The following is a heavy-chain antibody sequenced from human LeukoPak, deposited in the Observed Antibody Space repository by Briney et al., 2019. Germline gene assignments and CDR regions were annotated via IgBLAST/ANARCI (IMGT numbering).Heavy chain of an antibody. CDR1: GYTFTSYY. V-gene: IGHV1-46*01. J-gene: IGHJ4*02. Sequence: ASVKVSCKASGYTFTSYYMHWVRQAPGQGLEWMGIINPSGGSTSYAQKFQGRVTMTRDMSTSTVYMELSSLRYEDTAEYYCARATGYSSSWAPFEYWGQGILVTVSS. CDR2: INPSGGST. D-gene: IGHD6-13*01. CDR3: ARATGYSSSWAPFEY.